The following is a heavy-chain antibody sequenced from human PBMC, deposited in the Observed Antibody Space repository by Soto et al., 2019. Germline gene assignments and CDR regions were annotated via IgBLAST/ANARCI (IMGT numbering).Heavy chain of an antibody. CDR3: ILGDSSSWKNFFDY. J-gene: IGHJ4*02. D-gene: IGHD3-22*01. CDR2: IIPVFETT. V-gene: IGHV1-69*01. Sequence: QVHVVQSGAEMKSLGSSVKVSCQASGGTYSSYAFNWVRQAPGQGLEWMGGIIPVFETTNLAQKFQGRVTLTADESTTTAYMELSRLRSEDAAVYFCILGDSSSWKNFFDYWGQGTLVSVTS. CDR1: GGTYSSYA.